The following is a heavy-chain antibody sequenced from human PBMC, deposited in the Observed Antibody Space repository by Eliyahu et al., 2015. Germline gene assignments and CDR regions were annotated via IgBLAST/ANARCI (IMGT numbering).Heavy chain of an antibody. CDR2: INHSGST. J-gene: IGHJ2*01. Sequence: QVQLQQWGAGLLKPSETLSLTCAVYGGSFSGYYWSWIRQPPGKGLEWIGEINHSGSTNYNPSLKSRVTISVDTSKNQFSLKLSSVTAADTAVYYCASRRSSGDFDLWGRGTLVTVSS. CDR3: ASRRSSGDFDL. D-gene: IGHD3-10*01. V-gene: IGHV4-34*01. CDR1: GGSFSGYY.